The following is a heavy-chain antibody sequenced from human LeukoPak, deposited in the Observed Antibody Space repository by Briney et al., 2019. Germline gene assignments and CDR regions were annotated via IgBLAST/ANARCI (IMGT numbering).Heavy chain of an antibody. D-gene: IGHD6-13*01. Sequence: SETLSLTCAVYGGSFSGYYWSWIRQPPGKGLEWIGEINHSGSTNYNPSLKSRVTISVDTSKNQFSLKLSSVTAADTAVYYCARRPGIAGFIDYWGQGTLVTVSS. V-gene: IGHV4-34*01. J-gene: IGHJ4*02. CDR2: INHSGST. CDR3: ARRPGIAGFIDY. CDR1: GGSFSGYY.